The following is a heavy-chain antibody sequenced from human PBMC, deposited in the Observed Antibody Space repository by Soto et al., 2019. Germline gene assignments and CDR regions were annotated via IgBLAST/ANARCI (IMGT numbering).Heavy chain of an antibody. Sequence: SETLSLTCSVSGGSISGHYWSWIRLPAGRRLQWVGRIYSSGTTHYNPSLKSRVRMSVETCRNSFSLRLSSVTAADTDVYYCARHGQLAESGTAFDPMGRGVLIAVSS. V-gene: IGHV4-4*07. D-gene: IGHD6-13*01. CDR3: ARHGQLAESGTAFDP. CDR1: GGSISGHY. J-gene: IGHJ5*02. CDR2: IYSSGTT.